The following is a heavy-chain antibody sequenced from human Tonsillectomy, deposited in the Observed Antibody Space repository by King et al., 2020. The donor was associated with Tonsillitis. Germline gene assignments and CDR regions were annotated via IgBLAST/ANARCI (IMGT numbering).Heavy chain of an antibody. CDR2: ISGSGGST. V-gene: IGHV3-23*04. CDR3: AKQIEQWRGGHGAFDI. D-gene: IGHD6-19*01. Sequence: VQLVESGGGLVQPGGSLRLSCAASGFTFSSYAMSWVRQAPGKGLEWVSAISGSGGSTYYADSVKGRFTISRDNSKNTLYLQMNSLRAEDTAVYYCAKQIEQWRGGHGAFDIWGQGTMVTVSS. J-gene: IGHJ3*02. CDR1: GFTFSSYA.